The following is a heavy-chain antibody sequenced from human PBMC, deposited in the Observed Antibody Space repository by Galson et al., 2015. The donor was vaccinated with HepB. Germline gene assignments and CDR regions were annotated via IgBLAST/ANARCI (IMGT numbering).Heavy chain of an antibody. D-gene: IGHD1-14*01. V-gene: IGHV3-30*18. J-gene: IGHJ6*02. CDR3: AKDREHLGGIYYSYSMDV. CDR2: ISYDGSRE. CDR1: GFSFNRYG. Sequence: SLRLSCAASGFSFNRYGMHWVRQAPGKGLEWVAVISYDGSREYYGESMKGRFTVSRDNSKNTLHLQVSSLRAEDTAVYYCAKDREHLGGIYYSYSMDVWGQGTTVTVSS.